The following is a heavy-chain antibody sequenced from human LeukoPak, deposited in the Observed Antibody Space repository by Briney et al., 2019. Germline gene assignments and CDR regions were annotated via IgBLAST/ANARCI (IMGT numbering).Heavy chain of an antibody. D-gene: IGHD4-17*01. J-gene: IGHJ4*02. V-gene: IGHV3-7*01. CDR1: GFTFSSYW. Sequence: GGSLRLSCAASGFTFSSYWMSWVRQAPGKGLERVANIKQDGSEKYYVDSVKGRFTISRDNAKNSLYLQMNSLRAEDTAVYYCAREDYGDSEGLDYWGQGTLVTVSS. CDR2: IKQDGSEK. CDR3: AREDYGDSEGLDY.